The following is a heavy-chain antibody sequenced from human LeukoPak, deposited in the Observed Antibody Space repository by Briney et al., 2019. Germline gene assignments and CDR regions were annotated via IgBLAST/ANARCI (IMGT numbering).Heavy chain of an antibody. CDR3: ARGLRYCSGGSCFMY. Sequence: AXVKVSCKASGXTFTSYDINWVRQATGQGLEWMGWMNPNSGNTGYAQKFQGRVTMTRNTSISTAYMELSSLRSEDTAVYYCARGLRYCSGGSCFMYWGQGTLVTVSS. CDR2: MNPNSGNT. J-gene: IGHJ4*02. V-gene: IGHV1-8*01. D-gene: IGHD2-15*01. CDR1: GXTFTSYD.